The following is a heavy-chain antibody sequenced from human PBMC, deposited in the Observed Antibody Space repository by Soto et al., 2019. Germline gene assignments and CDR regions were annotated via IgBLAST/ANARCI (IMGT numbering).Heavy chain of an antibody. D-gene: IGHD3-10*01. CDR1: GGSFSGYY. Sequence: SETLSLTCAVYGGSFSGYYWSWIRQPPGKGLEWIGEINHSGSTNYNPSLKSRVTISVDTSKNQFSLKLSSVTAADTAVYYCARGLELWFGELFAYYMDVWGKGTTVTVSS. V-gene: IGHV4-34*01. CDR3: ARGLELWFGELFAYYMDV. CDR2: INHSGST. J-gene: IGHJ6*03.